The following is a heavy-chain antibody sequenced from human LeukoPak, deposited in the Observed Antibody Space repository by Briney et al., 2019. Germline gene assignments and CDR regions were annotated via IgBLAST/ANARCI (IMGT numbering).Heavy chain of an antibody. Sequence: GGSLRLSCAASGFTFSSYRMHWVRQAPGKGLEWVAVTSYDGSNKYYADSVKGRFTISRDNSKNTLYLQMNSLRAEDTAVYYCAKGRGVPYEVVTAILDAWGQGTLVSVSS. CDR1: GFTFSSYR. J-gene: IGHJ5*02. CDR2: TSYDGSNK. V-gene: IGHV3-30*18. D-gene: IGHD2-21*02. CDR3: AKGRGVPYEVVTAILDA.